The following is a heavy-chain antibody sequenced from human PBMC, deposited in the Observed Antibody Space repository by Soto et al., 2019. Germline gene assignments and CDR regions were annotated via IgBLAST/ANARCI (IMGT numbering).Heavy chain of an antibody. Sequence: QVQLQESGPGLVKPSGTLSLTCAVSGDSISSRNWWSWVRQPPGKGLEWIGEISHGGNTNYNPSLQSRVTISVDKSKNQFSLKLSYVTAADTAVYYCARAGRGYCSGFSCDSGLYGMDVWGQGTTVTVSS. CDR1: GDSISSRNW. CDR3: ARAGRGYCSGFSCDSGLYGMDV. CDR2: ISHGGNT. J-gene: IGHJ6*02. V-gene: IGHV4-4*02. D-gene: IGHD2-15*01.